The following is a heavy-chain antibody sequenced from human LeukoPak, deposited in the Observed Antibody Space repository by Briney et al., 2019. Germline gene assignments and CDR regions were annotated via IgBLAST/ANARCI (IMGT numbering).Heavy chain of an antibody. CDR1: GFTFSSYE. CDR2: ISSSGSTI. V-gene: IGHV3-48*03. D-gene: IGHD6-19*01. CDR3: ARVGVTGYSSG. J-gene: IGHJ4*02. Sequence: GGSLRLSCAASGFTFSSYEMNWVRQAPGKGLEWVSYISSSGSTIYYADSVKGRFTNSRDNAKNSLYLQMNSLRAEDTAVYYCARVGVTGYSSGWGQGTLVTVSS.